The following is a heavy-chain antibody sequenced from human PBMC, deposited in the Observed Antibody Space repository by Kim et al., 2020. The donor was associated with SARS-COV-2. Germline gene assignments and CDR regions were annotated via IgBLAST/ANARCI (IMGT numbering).Heavy chain of an antibody. CDR2: IRSKAYGGTT. CDR1: GFTFGDYA. CDR3: TRDDFWSGYCDY. Sequence: GGSLRLSCTASGFTFGDYAMSWVRQAPVKGLEWVGFIRSKAYGGTTEYAASVKGRFTISRDDSKSIAYLQMNSLKTEDTAVYYCTRDDFWSGYCDYWGQGTLVTVSS. J-gene: IGHJ4*02. V-gene: IGHV3-49*04. D-gene: IGHD3-3*01.